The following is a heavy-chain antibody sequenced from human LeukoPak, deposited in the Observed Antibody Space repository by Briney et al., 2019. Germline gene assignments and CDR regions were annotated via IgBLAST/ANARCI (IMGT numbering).Heavy chain of an antibody. CDR3: ARDLSYYGSGSCLQH. V-gene: IGHV3-21*01. J-gene: IGHJ1*01. CDR2: ISSSSSYI. CDR1: GFTFSNYS. Sequence: PGGSLRLSCAASGFTFSNYSMNWVRQAPGKGLEWVSSISSSSSYIYYADSVRGRFTISRDNAKNSLYLQMNSLRAEDTAVYYCARDLSYYGSGSCLQHWGQGTLVTVSS. D-gene: IGHD3-10*01.